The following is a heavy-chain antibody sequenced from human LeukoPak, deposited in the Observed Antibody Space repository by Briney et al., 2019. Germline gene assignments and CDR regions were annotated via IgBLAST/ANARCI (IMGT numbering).Heavy chain of an antibody. D-gene: IGHD6-13*01. CDR2: ISSSGSTI. V-gene: IGHV3-48*03. J-gene: IGHJ4*02. CDR1: GFTFSSYE. CDR3: AREYSSSWYVPYYFDY. Sequence: PGGSLRLSCAASGFTFSSYEMNWVRQAPGKGLEWVSYISSSGSTIYYADSVKGRFTISRDNAKNSLYLQMNSLRAEDTAVYYCAREYSSSWYVPYYFDYWGQGTLVTVSS.